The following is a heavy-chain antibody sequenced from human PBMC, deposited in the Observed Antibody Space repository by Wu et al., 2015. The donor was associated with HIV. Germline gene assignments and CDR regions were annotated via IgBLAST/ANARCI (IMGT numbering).Heavy chain of an antibody. CDR1: RNTFNTFG. CDR3: ASPVHSSHGRGDAFDI. Sequence: QVHLVQSGAEVKKPGSSVKVSCKASRNTFNTFGITWVRQAPGQGLEWIGGITTMFGTAENAQKFQGRVTITMDESTSTGYMELNSLRSEDTAVYYCASPVHSSHGRGDAFDIVGPRDKWSPSL. V-gene: IGHV1-69*05. CDR2: ITTMFGTA. D-gene: IGHD6-6*01. J-gene: IGHJ3*02.